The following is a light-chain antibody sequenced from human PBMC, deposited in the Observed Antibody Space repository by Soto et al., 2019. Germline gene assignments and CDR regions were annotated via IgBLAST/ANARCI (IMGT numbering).Light chain of an antibody. Sequence: IQMAQSPSSLSASVGDSVPITFRASQTMTSYLNWYQQKPGKAPNLLIWDASTLQSGVPSRFSGSGSGTDFTLTISSLQVEDSATYYCQQTYTPPRTFGQGTKVDIK. CDR1: QTMTSY. CDR2: DAS. J-gene: IGKJ1*01. CDR3: QQTYTPPRT. V-gene: IGKV1-39*01.